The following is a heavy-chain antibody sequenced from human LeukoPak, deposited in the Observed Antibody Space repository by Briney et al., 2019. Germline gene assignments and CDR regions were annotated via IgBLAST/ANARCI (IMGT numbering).Heavy chain of an antibody. J-gene: IGHJ4*02. D-gene: IGHD6-19*01. CDR2: IGGSGGTT. CDR3: ARGPGLAVTGTD. CDR1: GFTFSSYA. Sequence: PGGSLRLSCAASGFTFSSYAMSWVRQAPGKGLEWVSTIGGSGGTTYYADSVKGRFTISRDNSKNTLYLQMNSLRAEDTAVYYCARGPGLAVTGTDWGQGTLVTVSS. V-gene: IGHV3-23*01.